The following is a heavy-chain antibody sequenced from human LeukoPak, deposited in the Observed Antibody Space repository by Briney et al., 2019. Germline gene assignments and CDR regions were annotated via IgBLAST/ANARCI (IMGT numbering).Heavy chain of an antibody. D-gene: IGHD2-2*01. CDR3: ARSNRSTSCYDY. Sequence: SETLSLTCTVSGGSISSGGYYWSWIRQHPGKGLEWIGYIYYSGSTYYNPSLKSRVTISVDTSKNQFSLKLSSVTAADTAVYYCARSNRSTSCYDYWGQGTLVTVSS. J-gene: IGHJ4*02. CDR2: IYYSGST. CDR1: GGSISSGGYY. V-gene: IGHV4-31*03.